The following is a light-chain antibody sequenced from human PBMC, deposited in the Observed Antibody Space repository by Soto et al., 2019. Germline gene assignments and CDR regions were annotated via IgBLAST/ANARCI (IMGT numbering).Light chain of an antibody. CDR1: QSVSSNY. J-gene: IGKJ1*01. V-gene: IGKV3-20*01. CDR2: GAS. Sequence: EIVLTQSPGTLSLSPGERATLSCRASQSVSSNYVAWYQQKGGLAPRLLIDGASSRACGIPDRFIGSGSGTDCYLIISRKQQDDFAVYYCQQYCSSPWTFGQGTKVEIK. CDR3: QQYCSSPWT.